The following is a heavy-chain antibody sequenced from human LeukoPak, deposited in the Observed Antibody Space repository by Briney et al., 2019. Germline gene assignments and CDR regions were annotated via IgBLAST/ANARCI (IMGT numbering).Heavy chain of an antibody. CDR2: IYYSGRT. D-gene: IGHD3-22*01. CDR1: GGSINYYY. J-gene: IGHJ2*01. Sequence: PSETLSLTCTVSGGSINYYYWMWIRQPPGKGLEWIGNIYYSGRTYYNPSLKSRVTISVDTSKNQFSLKLSSVTATDTAVYYCARGVSMIVVVIHDWYFDLWGRGTLVTVSS. CDR3: ARGVSMIVVVIHDWYFDL. V-gene: IGHV4-59*04.